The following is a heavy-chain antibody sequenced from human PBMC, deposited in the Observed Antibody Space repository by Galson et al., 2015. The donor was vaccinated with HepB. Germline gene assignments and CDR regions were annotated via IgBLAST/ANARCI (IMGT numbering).Heavy chain of an antibody. J-gene: IGHJ5*02. Sequence: SVKVSCKASGYTFSSYSITWVRQAPGQGLEWVGWISPHNRHTNYVQNFQGRVTMTTDTSTSTAYMELRSLRSDDTAVYYCARGALVVAVGATENNWFDPWGRGTLVTVSS. V-gene: IGHV1-18*01. D-gene: IGHD2-15*01. CDR3: ARGALVVAVGATENNWFDP. CDR2: ISPHNRHT. CDR1: GYTFSSYS.